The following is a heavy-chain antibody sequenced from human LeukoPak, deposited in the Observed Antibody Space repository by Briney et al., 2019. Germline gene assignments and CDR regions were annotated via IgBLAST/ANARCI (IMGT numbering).Heavy chain of an antibody. D-gene: IGHD3-9*01. Sequence: PSETLSLTCAVYGGSFSGYYWSWIRQPPGKGLEWIGEINHSGSTNYNPSLKSRVTISVDTSKNQFSLKLSSVTAADTAVYYCARGGNDWYQDYWGQGTLVTVSS. J-gene: IGHJ4*02. CDR1: GGSFSGYY. CDR2: INHSGST. V-gene: IGHV4-34*01. CDR3: ARGGNDWYQDY.